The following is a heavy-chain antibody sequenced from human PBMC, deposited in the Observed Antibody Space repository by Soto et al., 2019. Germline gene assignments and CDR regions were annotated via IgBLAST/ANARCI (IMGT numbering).Heavy chain of an antibody. J-gene: IGHJ6*02. Sequence: SLSISCAASGFTFSSYGMHWVRQAPGKGLEWVAVISYDGSNKYYADSVKGRFTISRDNSKNTLYLQMNSLRAEDTAVYYCAKSEEIWDYYYYGMDVWGQGTTVTVSS. CDR1: GFTFSSYG. CDR3: AKSEEIWDYYYYGMDV. D-gene: IGHD3-16*01. V-gene: IGHV3-30*18. CDR2: ISYDGSNK.